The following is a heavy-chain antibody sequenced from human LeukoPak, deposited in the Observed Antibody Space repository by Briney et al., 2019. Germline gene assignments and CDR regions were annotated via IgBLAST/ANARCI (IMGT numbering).Heavy chain of an antibody. CDR2: INPSGGST. V-gene: IGHV1-46*01. CDR3: ARGSTIFGVVADAFDI. CDR1: GYTFTSYY. Sequence: ASVKVSCTASGYTFTSYYMHWVRQAPGQGLEWMGIINPSGGSTSYAQKFQGRVTMTRDTSTSTVYMELSSLRSEDTAVYYCARGSTIFGVVADAFDIWGQGTMVTVSS. J-gene: IGHJ3*02. D-gene: IGHD3-3*01.